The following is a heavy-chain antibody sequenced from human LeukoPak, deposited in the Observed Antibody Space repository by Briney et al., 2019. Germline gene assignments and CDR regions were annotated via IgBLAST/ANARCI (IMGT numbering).Heavy chain of an antibody. CDR3: ARTPVDFNTVTPTDVCY. V-gene: IGHV1-18*01. CDR1: GYTFSNYG. D-gene: IGHD4-17*01. J-gene: IGHJ4*02. Sequence: ASVKVSCKASGYTFSNYGISWVRQAPGQGLEWMGWISAYNGNTNYAQKLQGRVTMTTDTSTSTGYMELMSLRSDDTAVYYCARTPVDFNTVTPTDVCYWGQGTLVTVSS. CDR2: ISAYNGNT.